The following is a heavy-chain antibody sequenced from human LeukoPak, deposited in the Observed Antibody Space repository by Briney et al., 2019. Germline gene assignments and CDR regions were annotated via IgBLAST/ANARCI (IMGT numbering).Heavy chain of an antibody. D-gene: IGHD6-19*01. CDR1: GGSISSYY. V-gene: IGHV4-59*01. Sequence: PSETLSLTCTVSGGSISSYYWSWIRKPPGKGLEWIGYIYYSGSTNYNPSLKSRVTISVDTSKNQFSLKLSSVTAADTAVYYCARAFSSGRRQRFDYWGQGTLVTVSS. J-gene: IGHJ4*02. CDR3: ARAFSSGRRQRFDY. CDR2: IYYSGST.